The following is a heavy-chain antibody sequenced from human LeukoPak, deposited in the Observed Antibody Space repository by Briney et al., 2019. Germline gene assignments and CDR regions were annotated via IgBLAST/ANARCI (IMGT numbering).Heavy chain of an antibody. CDR2: FDPEDGET. CDR3: ATFLGVVVTATRNDAFDI. D-gene: IGHD2-21*02. V-gene: IGHV1-24*01. J-gene: IGHJ3*02. CDR1: GYTLTELS. Sequence: ASVKVSCNVSGYTLTELSMHWVRQAPGKGLEWMGGFDPEDGETIYAQKFQGRVTMTEDTSTDTAYMELSSLRSEDTAVYYRATFLGVVVTATRNDAFDIWGQGTMVTVSS.